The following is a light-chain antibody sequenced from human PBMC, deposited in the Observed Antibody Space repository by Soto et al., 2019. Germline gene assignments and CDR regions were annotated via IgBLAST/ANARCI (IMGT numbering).Light chain of an antibody. CDR1: QAIRGA. J-gene: IGKJ5*01. CDR3: QQFLSYPIT. Sequence: AIQVTQSPSSLSASVGDRVTITCRASQAIRGALAWYQQKPGKPPKLLIYDVSILESGVPSRFSGSGSGTEFTLTISSLQPEDFGTYYCQQFLSYPITFGHGTRLEIK. V-gene: IGKV1-13*02. CDR2: DVS.